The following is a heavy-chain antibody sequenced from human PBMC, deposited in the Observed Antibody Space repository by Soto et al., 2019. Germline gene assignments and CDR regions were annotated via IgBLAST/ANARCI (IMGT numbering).Heavy chain of an antibody. Sequence: PGGSLRLSCAASGFTVSSNYMSWVRQAPGKGLEWVSVIYSGGSTYYADSVKGRFTIPRDNSKNTLYLQMNSLRAEDTAVYYCAREVIGSDYFYGMDVLCQEASVTVSS. D-gene: IGHD1-26*01. CDR1: GFTVSSNY. CDR2: IYSGGST. CDR3: AREVIGSDYFYGMDV. V-gene: IGHV3-53*01. J-gene: IGHJ6*02.